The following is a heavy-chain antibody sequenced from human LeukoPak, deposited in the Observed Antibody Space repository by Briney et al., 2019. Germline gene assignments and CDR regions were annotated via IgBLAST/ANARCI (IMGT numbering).Heavy chain of an antibody. CDR2: IWYDGSNK. CDR1: GFTFSSYG. J-gene: IGHJ6*02. D-gene: IGHD2-15*01. Sequence: GGSLRLSCAASGFTFSSYGMHWVRQAPGKGLEWVAVIWYDGSNKYYADSVKGRFTISRDNSKNTLYLQMNSLRAEDTAVYYCARDLGGYALMDVWGQGTTVTVSS. CDR3: ARDLGGYALMDV. V-gene: IGHV3-33*01.